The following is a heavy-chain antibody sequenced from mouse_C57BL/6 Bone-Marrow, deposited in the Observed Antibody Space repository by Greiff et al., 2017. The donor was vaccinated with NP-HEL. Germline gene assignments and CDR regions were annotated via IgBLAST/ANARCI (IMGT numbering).Heavy chain of an antibody. CDR1: GFSLTSYG. D-gene: IGHD2-5*01. V-gene: IGHV2-6*03. Sequence: QVQLQQSGPGLVAPSQSLSITCTVSGFSLTSYGVHWVRQPPGKGLEWLVVIWSDGSTTYNSALKSRLSISKDNSKCQVFLKMNSLQTDDTAMDYCARAYYSNYGFAYWGQGTLVTVSA. J-gene: IGHJ3*01. CDR2: IWSDGST. CDR3: ARAYYSNYGFAY.